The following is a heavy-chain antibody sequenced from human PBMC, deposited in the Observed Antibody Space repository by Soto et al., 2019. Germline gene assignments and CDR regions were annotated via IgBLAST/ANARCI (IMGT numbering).Heavy chain of an antibody. CDR3: ARAPGGPPANYFYGVDV. CDR2: INTDGSNT. V-gene: IGHV3-74*01. Sequence: VGSLILACAASVVTLSSYSMNWVRQAPVRVLVWVSRINTDGSNTRYADSVKGRFTISRDNAKNTLYLQMNSLRAEDTAVYYCARAPGGPPANYFYGVDVWGQGNTVTVSS. J-gene: IGHJ6*02. D-gene: IGHD2-15*01. CDR1: VVTLSSYS.